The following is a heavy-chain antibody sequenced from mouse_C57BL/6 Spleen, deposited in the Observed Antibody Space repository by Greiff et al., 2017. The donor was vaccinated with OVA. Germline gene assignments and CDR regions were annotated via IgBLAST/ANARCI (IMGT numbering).Heavy chain of an antibody. CDR1: GYAFTNYL. CDR3: EKEGDNYYDSSRFAY. V-gene: IGHV1-54*01. J-gene: IGHJ3*01. Sequence: VQRVESGAELVRPGTSVKVSCKASGYAFTNYLIEWVKQRPGQGLEWIGVINPGSGGTNYNEKFKGKATLTADKSSSTAYMQLSSLTSENSAVCFCEKEGDNYYDSSRFAYWGQGTLVTVSA. CDR2: INPGSGGT. D-gene: IGHD1-1*01.